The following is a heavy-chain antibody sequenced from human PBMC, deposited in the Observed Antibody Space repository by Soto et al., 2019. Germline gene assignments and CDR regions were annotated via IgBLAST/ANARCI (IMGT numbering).Heavy chain of an antibody. CDR3: AHRGRAGNEARGDAFDI. CDR2: IYWDDDK. J-gene: IGHJ3*02. D-gene: IGHD1-1*01. Sequence: QITLKESGPTLVKPTQTLTLTCTFSGLSLSTSGVGVGWIRQPPGKALEWLALIYWDDDKRYSPSLKSRLPSTRDTSKNQVVLTMTNVDPVDTATYYCAHRGRAGNEARGDAFDIWGQGTMVTVSS. CDR1: GLSLSTSGVG. V-gene: IGHV2-5*02.